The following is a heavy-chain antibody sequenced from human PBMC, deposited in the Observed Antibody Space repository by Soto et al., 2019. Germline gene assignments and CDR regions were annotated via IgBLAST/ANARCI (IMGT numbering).Heavy chain of an antibody. CDR2: ISGSGGST. CDR3: AKDRKGIVVVPAAITPPDAFDI. CDR1: GFTFSSYA. V-gene: IGHV3-23*01. Sequence: GGSLRLSCAASGFTFSSYAMSWVRQAPGKGLEWVSAISGSGGSTYYADSVKGRFTISRDNSKNTLYLQMNSLRAEDTAVYYCAKDRKGIVVVPAAITPPDAFDIWGQGTMVTVSS. D-gene: IGHD2-2*01. J-gene: IGHJ3*02.